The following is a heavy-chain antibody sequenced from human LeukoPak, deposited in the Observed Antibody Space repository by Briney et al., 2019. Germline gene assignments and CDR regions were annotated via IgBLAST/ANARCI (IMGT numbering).Heavy chain of an antibody. V-gene: IGHV3-74*01. CDR3: ARDYYDSSGYYWFDP. CDR1: GFTFSSYW. Sequence: GGSLRLSCAASGFTFSSYWMHWVRQAPGKGLVWVSRINSDGGSTSYADSVKGRFTISRDNAKNTLYLQMNSLRAEDTAVYYCARDYYDSSGYYWFDPWGQGTLVTVSS. D-gene: IGHD3-22*01. CDR2: INSDGGST. J-gene: IGHJ5*02.